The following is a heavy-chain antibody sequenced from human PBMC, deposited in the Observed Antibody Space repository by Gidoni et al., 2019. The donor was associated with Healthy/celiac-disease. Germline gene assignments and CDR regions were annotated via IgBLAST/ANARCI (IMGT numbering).Heavy chain of an antibody. D-gene: IGHD1-7*01. CDR3: AREGGRITGTTRWYYYYGMDG. CDR1: GSTFTGYY. J-gene: IGHJ6*02. Sequence: QVQLVQSGAEVKKPGASVKVSCTASGSTFTGYYMHWVRQATGQGLDWMGRIKPNSGGTNYAQNFQGRVTMTRDTSSITAYMELSRLRSDETAVYYWAREGGRITGTTRWYYYYGMDGWGQGTTVTVSS. CDR2: IKPNSGGT. V-gene: IGHV1-2*06.